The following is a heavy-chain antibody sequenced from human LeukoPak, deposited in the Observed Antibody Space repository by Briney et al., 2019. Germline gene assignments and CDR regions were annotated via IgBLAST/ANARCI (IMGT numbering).Heavy chain of an antibody. D-gene: IGHD3-22*01. V-gene: IGHV1-18*01. J-gene: IGHJ4*02. CDR3: ARHLPAYYYDSSGYYYDDY. Sequence: ASVKVSCKASGGTFSSYAISWVRQAPGQGLEWMGWISAYNGNTNYAQKLQGRVTMTTDTSTSTAYMELRSLRSDDTAVYYCARHLPAYYYDSSGYYYDDYWGQGTLVTVSS. CDR1: GGTFSSYA. CDR2: ISAYNGNT.